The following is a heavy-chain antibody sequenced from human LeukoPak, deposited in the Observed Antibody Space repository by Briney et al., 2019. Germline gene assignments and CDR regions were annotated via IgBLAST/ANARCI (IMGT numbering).Heavy chain of an antibody. CDR2: IYYSGST. V-gene: IGHV4-59*01. CDR3: ARAGGYCSTTSCPFNYFYYYMDV. D-gene: IGHD2-2*01. J-gene: IGHJ6*03. Sequence: SETLSLTCTVSGGSISSYYWSWIRQPPGKGLEWIGYIYYSGSTNYNPSLKSRVTISVDTSKNQFSLKLSSVTAADTAVYYCARAGGYCSTTSCPFNYFYYYMDVWGKWTTVAVSS. CDR1: GGSISSYY.